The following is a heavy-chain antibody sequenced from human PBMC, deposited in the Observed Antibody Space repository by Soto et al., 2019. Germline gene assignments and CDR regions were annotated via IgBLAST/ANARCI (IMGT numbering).Heavy chain of an antibody. D-gene: IGHD2-15*01. CDR1: GDSISTSSYY. CDR2: IYYSGAT. Sequence: SETLSLTCDVSGDSISTSSYYWGWIRQPPGKGLEWIASIYYSGATFYNPSLQSRVTISRDTSKNQFSLKLTSVTAADTALYYCGKVLVGATGHTDSDSWGPGTLVTVS. J-gene: IGHJ4*02. V-gene: IGHV4-39*01. CDR3: GKVLVGATGHTDSDS.